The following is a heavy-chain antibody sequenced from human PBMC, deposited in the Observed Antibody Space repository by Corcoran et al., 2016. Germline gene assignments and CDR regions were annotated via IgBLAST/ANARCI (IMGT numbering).Heavy chain of an antibody. Sequence: EVQLVESGGGLVQPGGSLRLSCAASGFTFSSSSINWVRQAPGRGLEWISYISTGSSTIYYADSGKGRFTISRDDAKDSLYLQMHSLRAEDTAMYYGARKLYPDAFDIWGRGTMVTVSP. CDR3: ARKLYPDAFDI. J-gene: IGHJ3*02. CDR1: GFTFSSSS. CDR2: ISTGSSTI. V-gene: IGHV3-48*04. D-gene: IGHD2-2*02.